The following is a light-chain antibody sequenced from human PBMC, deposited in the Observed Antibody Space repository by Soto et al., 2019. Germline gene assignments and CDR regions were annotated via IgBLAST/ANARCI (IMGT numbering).Light chain of an antibody. V-gene: IGLV1-44*01. J-gene: IGLJ2*01. CDR1: SSNIGSNT. Sequence: VLTQPPSASGTPGQRVTISCSGSSSNIGSNTVNWYQQLPGTAPKLLIYSNNQRPSGVPDRFSGSKSGTSASLAISGLQSEDEADYYCAAWDDSLNGSVFGGGTKVTVL. CDR3: AAWDDSLNGSV. CDR2: SNN.